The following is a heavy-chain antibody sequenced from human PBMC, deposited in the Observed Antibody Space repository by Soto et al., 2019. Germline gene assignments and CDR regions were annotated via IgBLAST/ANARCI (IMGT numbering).Heavy chain of an antibody. J-gene: IGHJ4*02. CDR1: GLTFSNYW. Sequence: EVQLVESGGGLVQPGGSLRLSCAASGLTFSNYWMNWVRQAPGKGLEWVANIKEDGTEMNYVDSVKGRFTISRDNAKNSLHLQINTLRADNTAVYYCSCGTGSIARYWGQGTLVTVSS. CDR2: IKEDGTEM. V-gene: IGHV3-7*05. CDR3: SCGTGSIARY. D-gene: IGHD3-9*01.